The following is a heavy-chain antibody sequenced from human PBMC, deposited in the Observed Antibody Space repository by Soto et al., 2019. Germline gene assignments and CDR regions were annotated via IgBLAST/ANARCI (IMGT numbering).Heavy chain of an antibody. D-gene: IGHD1-26*01. CDR1: GYTSTSYD. CDR3: ARGREMRRYYYYYYGMDV. J-gene: IGHJ6*02. V-gene: IGHV1-8*01. CDR2: MNPNSGNT. Sequence: ASVKVSCKASGYTSTSYDINWVRQATGQGLEWMGWMNPNSGNTGCAQKFQGRVTMTRNTSISTAYMELSSLRSEDTAVYYCARGREMRRYYYYYYGMDVWGQGTTVTVSS.